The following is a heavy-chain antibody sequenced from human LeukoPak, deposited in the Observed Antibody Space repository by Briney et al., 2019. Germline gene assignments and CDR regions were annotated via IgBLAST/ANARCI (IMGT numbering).Heavy chain of an antibody. CDR1: GFSLSTSGVA. Sequence: ESGPTLVNPTQTLTLTCTFSGFSLSTSGVAVGWFRQPPGGALEWTGYIYYSGSTYYNPSLKSRVTISVDTSKNQFSLKLSSVTAADTAVYYCAREASGWPINYYYYMDVWGKGTTVTVSS. CDR2: IYYSGST. CDR3: AREASGWPINYYYYMDV. D-gene: IGHD6-19*01. J-gene: IGHJ6*03. V-gene: IGHV4-30-4*08.